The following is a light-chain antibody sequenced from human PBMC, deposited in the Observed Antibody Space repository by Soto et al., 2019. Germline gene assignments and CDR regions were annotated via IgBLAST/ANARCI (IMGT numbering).Light chain of an antibody. J-gene: IGKJ1*01. CDR2: GAS. V-gene: IGKV3-20*01. CDR3: QQHLKSPQT. CDR1: QSLSSSQ. Sequence: EIVLTQSPGTLSLSPGERATLSCRASQSLSSSQLACYQQRPGRAPRLLICGASTRATGIPDRFSGSGSETEFSLTITRLEREDFAVYFCQQHLKSPQTFGPGTKVEIK.